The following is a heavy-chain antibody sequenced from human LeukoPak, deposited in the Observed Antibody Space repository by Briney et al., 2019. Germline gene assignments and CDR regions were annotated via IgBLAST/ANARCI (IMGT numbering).Heavy chain of an antibody. V-gene: IGHV4-61*02. CDR2: IYTRGST. D-gene: IGHD2-15*01. J-gene: IGHJ5*02. CDR3: AREGIVVVVADSNVACWFDP. Sequence: SQTLSLTCTVSGGSISSGSYYWIWIRQPAGKGLEWIGRIYTRGSTNYNPSLKSRGTISVDTSKNQSSRKLSSVTAADTAVYYCAREGIVVVVADSNVACWFDPWGQGTLVTVSS. CDR1: GGSISSGSYY.